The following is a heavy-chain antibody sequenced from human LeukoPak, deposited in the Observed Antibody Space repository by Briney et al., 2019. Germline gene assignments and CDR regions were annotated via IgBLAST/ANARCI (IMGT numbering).Heavy chain of an antibody. CDR1: GFTFSSYN. V-gene: IGHV3-48*04. CDR2: ISSSSNTK. Sequence: GGSLRLSCAVSGFTFSSYNMNWVRQAPGKGLEWISYISSSSNTKYYADSVKGRFTVSRDNAKNSLYLQMDSLRAEDTAVYYCARPIDDDSSGYAPNYWGQGTLVTVSS. J-gene: IGHJ4*02. CDR3: ARPIDDDSSGYAPNY. D-gene: IGHD3-22*01.